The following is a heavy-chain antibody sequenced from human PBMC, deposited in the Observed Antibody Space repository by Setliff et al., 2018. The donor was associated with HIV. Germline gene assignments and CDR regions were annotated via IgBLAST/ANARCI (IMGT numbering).Heavy chain of an antibody. Sequence: ETLSLTCTVSGGLISSSGSYWGWIRQPPGKGLEWIGNIYSTGRTYYKLSLESRVTISIDTSKNQLSLNVNSVTAADTATYYCATPGYDDDVFGYFRFWGRGTLVTVS. CDR3: ATPGYDDDVFGYFRF. V-gene: IGHV4-39*01. J-gene: IGHJ1*01. D-gene: IGHD5-12*01. CDR2: IYSTGRT. CDR1: GGLISSSGSY.